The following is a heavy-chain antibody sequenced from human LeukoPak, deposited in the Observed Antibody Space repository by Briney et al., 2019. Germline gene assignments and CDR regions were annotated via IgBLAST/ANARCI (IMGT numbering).Heavy chain of an antibody. V-gene: IGHV3-21*01. CDR1: GFTFSSYN. J-gene: IGHJ4*02. D-gene: IGHD6-19*01. CDR2: ISSSSSYI. CDR3: ARKSVAVAGPLDY. Sequence: GGSLRLSCAASGFTFSSYNMNWVRQAPGRGLEWVSSISSSSSYIYYADSLKGRFTISRDNAKNSLYLQMNSLRAEDTAVYYCARKSVAVAGPLDYWGQGTLVTVSS.